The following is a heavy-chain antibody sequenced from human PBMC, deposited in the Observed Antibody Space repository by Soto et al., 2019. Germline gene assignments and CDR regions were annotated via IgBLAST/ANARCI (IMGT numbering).Heavy chain of an antibody. CDR1: GFTFSSYA. V-gene: IGHV3-30*15. CDR3: AKDEYWESHFYYFMDL. D-gene: IGHD3-16*01. Sequence: QVQLVESGGGVVEPGRSLRLSCAASGFTFSSYAMHWVRQAPGKGLEWVAVISHDGSITYYSDSVKGRFTMSRDNSNNTLFLQMSSLRSEDTAIYYCAKDEYWESHFYYFMDLWGRGTTVNVSS. CDR2: ISHDGSIT. J-gene: IGHJ6*03.